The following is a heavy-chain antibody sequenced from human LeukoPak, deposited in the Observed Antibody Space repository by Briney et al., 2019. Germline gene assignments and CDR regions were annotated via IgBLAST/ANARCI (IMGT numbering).Heavy chain of an antibody. Sequence: PGGSLRLSCVASGFTLSSYAMHWVRQAPGKGLEWVAHINPDGSGTQYADSVKGRFTLSRDNAKNSLYLQMNSLRAEDTALYYCAKAGYCSSTSCYYDYWGQGTLVTVSS. CDR3: AKAGYCSSTSCYYDY. J-gene: IGHJ4*02. D-gene: IGHD2-2*03. CDR1: GFTLSSYA. CDR2: INPDGSGT. V-gene: IGHV3-7*03.